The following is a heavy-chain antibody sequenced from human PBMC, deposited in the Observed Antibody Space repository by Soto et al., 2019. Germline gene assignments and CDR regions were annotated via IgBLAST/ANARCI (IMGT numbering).Heavy chain of an antibody. CDR3: ARGGAMGVDY. Sequence: WGALVVTCTASEFTFNTHWMPWVRQAPGKGLVWVSRIYFDGITTNYADSVKGRLTVSRDNAKKTVYLHVNTLRDEDTSVYYCARGGAMGVDYWGQGTMVTVSS. D-gene: IGHD1-26*01. V-gene: IGHV3-74*01. J-gene: IGHJ4*02. CDR2: IYFDGITT. CDR1: EFTFNTHW.